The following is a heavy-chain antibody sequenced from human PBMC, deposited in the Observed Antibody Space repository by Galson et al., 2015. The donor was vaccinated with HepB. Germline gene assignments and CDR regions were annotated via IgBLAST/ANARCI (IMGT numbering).Heavy chain of an antibody. Sequence: SVKVSCKASGYTFTSYYMHWVRQAPGQGLEWMGIINPSGGSTSYAQKFQGRVTMTTDTSTSTAYMGLRSLRSDDTAVYYCARGEGVFDYWGQGTLVTVSS. D-gene: IGHD3-16*01. CDR2: INPSGGST. CDR3: ARGEGVFDY. J-gene: IGHJ4*02. CDR1: GYTFTSYY. V-gene: IGHV1-46*01.